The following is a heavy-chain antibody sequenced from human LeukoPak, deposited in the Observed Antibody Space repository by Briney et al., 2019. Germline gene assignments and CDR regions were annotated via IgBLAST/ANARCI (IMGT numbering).Heavy chain of an antibody. V-gene: IGHV3-30-3*01. CDR2: ISYDGSSK. CDR3: ARELSPYYYDSSGYYYADAFDI. D-gene: IGHD3-22*01. J-gene: IGHJ3*02. CDR1: GFTFSSYA. Sequence: GRSLRLSCAASGFTFSSYAMHWVRQAPGKGLEWVAVISYDGSSKYYADSVKGRFTISRDNSKNTLYLQMNSLRAEDTAVYYCARELSPYYYDSSGYYYADAFDIWGQGTMVTVSS.